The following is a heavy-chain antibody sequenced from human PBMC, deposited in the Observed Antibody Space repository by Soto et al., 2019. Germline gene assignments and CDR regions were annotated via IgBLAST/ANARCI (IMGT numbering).Heavy chain of an antibody. Sequence: QAQLQESGPGLVKPSETLSLTCTVSGGSISSYYWSWIRQPPGKGLEWIGYIYDSGSTNYNPSLKSRVTIAVDTSKNQFSLKLTSVTAADTAVYYCAAPPRYWGQGTLVTVSS. CDR1: GGSISSYY. CDR3: AAPPRY. J-gene: IGHJ4*02. V-gene: IGHV4-59*01. D-gene: IGHD6-6*01. CDR2: IYDSGST.